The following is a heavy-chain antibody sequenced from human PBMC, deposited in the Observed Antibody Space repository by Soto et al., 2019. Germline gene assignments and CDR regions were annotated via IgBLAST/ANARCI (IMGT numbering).Heavy chain of an antibody. CDR1: GFTFSSCS. Sequence: PGGSLRLSCASSGFTFSSCSMDWVRQAPGKGLEWVSFISGSGDTKYYADSVKGRFTISRDNAKNSLYLQMSSLRDEDTAVYYCAKYCSSDVCFDYWGQGTLVTVSS. CDR3: AKYCSSDVCFDY. V-gene: IGHV3-48*02. J-gene: IGHJ4*02. D-gene: IGHD2-8*01. CDR2: ISGSGDTK.